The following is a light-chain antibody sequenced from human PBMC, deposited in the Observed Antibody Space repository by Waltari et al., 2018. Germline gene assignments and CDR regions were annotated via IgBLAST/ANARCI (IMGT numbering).Light chain of an antibody. CDR2: GAS. Sequence: DIQMTQSPSSLSASVGDRVTITCRASQGISYYLAWFQQKPGSAPKPLIFGASSLESGVPSRFSGSGSWTYFTLTINSLEPDDFATYYCQQYNTFPPTFGGGTKV. CDR3: QQYNTFPPT. CDR1: QGISYY. V-gene: IGKV1-16*01. J-gene: IGKJ4*01.